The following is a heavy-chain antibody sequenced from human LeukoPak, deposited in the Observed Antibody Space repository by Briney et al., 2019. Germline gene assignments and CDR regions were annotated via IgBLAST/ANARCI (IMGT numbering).Heavy chain of an antibody. Sequence: SVKVSCKVSGYTLTELSMHWVRQAPGQGLEWMGRIIPILGIANYAQKFQGRVTITADKSTSTAYMELSSLRSEDTAVYYCARILGFGGDAFDIWGQGTMVTVSS. CDR1: GYTLTELS. V-gene: IGHV1-69*02. CDR3: ARILGFGGDAFDI. J-gene: IGHJ3*02. D-gene: IGHD3-10*01. CDR2: IIPILGIA.